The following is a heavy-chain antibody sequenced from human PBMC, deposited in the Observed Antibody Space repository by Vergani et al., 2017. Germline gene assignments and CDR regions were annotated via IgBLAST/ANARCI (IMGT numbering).Heavy chain of an antibody. J-gene: IGHJ4*02. CDR1: GGSISSGGYY. V-gene: IGHV4-31*01. CDR3: ARMTTVTRYYLDY. Sequence: QVQLQESGPGLVKPSQTLSLTCTVSGGSISSGGYYWSWIRQHPGKGLEWIGYIYYSGSTYYNPSLKSLVTISVDTSKNQFSLKLSSVTAADTDVYYCARMTTVTRYYLDYWGQGTLVTVSS. D-gene: IGHD4-17*01. CDR2: IYYSGST.